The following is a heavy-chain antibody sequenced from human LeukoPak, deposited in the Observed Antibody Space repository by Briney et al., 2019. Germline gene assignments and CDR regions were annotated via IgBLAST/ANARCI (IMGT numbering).Heavy chain of an antibody. Sequence: GGSLRLSCAASGFTFSSYGMHWVRQAPGRGLEWVAVISYDGSNKYYADSVKGRFTISRDNSKNTLYLQMNSLRAEDTAVYYCAKDGSSNWTPDYWGQGTLVTVSS. V-gene: IGHV3-30*18. CDR3: AKDGSSNWTPDY. CDR1: GFTFSSYG. J-gene: IGHJ4*02. CDR2: ISYDGSNK. D-gene: IGHD1-1*01.